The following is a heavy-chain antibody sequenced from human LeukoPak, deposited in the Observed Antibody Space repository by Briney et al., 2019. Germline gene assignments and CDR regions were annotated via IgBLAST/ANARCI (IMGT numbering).Heavy chain of an antibody. D-gene: IGHD3-16*01. CDR1: GGSISGRSYY. CDR3: ARLGGLGYSYYSFYMDV. J-gene: IGHJ6*03. Sequence: SETLSLTCSVSGGSISGRSYYWGWIRQPPGKGLEWIRSICYSGSTYYNLSLKSRVTISVDTSKNQFSLKLSAVTAADTAVYYCARLGGLGYSYYSFYMDVWGTGTTVTVSS. CDR2: ICYSGST. V-gene: IGHV4-39*01.